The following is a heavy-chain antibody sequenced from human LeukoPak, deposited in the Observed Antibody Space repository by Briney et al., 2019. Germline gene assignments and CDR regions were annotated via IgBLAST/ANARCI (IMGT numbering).Heavy chain of an antibody. D-gene: IGHD6-13*01. J-gene: IGHJ4*02. Sequence: GASVNVSCKASGYTFTSYYMHWVRQAPGQGLEWMGIINPSGGSTSYAQKFQGRVTMTRDTSTSTVYMELSSLRSEDTAVYYCARVKRAWQQLVSEYFDYWGQGTLVTVSS. V-gene: IGHV1-46*01. CDR2: INPSGGST. CDR1: GYTFTSYY. CDR3: ARVKRAWQQLVSEYFDY.